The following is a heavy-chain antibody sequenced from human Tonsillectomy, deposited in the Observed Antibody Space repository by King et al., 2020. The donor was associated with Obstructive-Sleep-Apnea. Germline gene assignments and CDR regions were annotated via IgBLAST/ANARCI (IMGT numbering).Heavy chain of an antibody. CDR1: GFTFDDYA. CDR3: AKDITDYDLLTGYSLPDY. V-gene: IGHV3-9*01. Sequence: QLVQSGGGLVQPGRSLRLSCAASGFTFDDYAMHWVRQAPGKGLEWVSGISWNSGSIGYADSVKGRFTISRDNAKNSLYLQMNSLRAEDTALYYCAKDITDYDLLTGYSLPDYWGQGTLVTVSS. D-gene: IGHD3-9*01. J-gene: IGHJ4*02. CDR2: ISWNSGSI.